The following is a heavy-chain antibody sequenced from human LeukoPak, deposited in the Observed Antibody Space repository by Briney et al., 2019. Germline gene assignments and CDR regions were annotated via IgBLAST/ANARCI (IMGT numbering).Heavy chain of an antibody. CDR2: IRYDGSDK. CDR1: GFTFCSYG. Sequence: GGSLRLSCAGSGFTFCSYGMHWVRQAPGKGREWVAFIRYDGSDKYYTKSVKGRFTISRDNSKNTLFLQMNSVRAEDTAVYYCAKDREGSAMDDYWGQGTLVTVSS. D-gene: IGHD5-18*01. J-gene: IGHJ4*02. V-gene: IGHV3-30*02. CDR3: AKDREGSAMDDY.